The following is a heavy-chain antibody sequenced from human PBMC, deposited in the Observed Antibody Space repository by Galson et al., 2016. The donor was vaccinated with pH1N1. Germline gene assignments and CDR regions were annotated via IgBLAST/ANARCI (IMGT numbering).Heavy chain of an antibody. CDR2: IMALFGTA. D-gene: IGHD3-16*01. Sequence: SVKVSCKASGVIFNSYGFSWVRQVPGQGPEWMGGIMALFGTATYAQKFQGRVTITTDERTSTAYMELSSLRSEDTAVYYCARDRKVGGMHLYYYYSGMDVWGQGTAVTVSS. CDR3: ARDRKVGGMHLYYYYSGMDV. V-gene: IGHV1-69*05. CDR1: GVIFNSYG. J-gene: IGHJ6*02.